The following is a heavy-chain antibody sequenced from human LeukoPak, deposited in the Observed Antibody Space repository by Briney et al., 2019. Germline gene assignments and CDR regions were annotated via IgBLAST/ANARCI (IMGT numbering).Heavy chain of an antibody. CDR3: ARQLGYCSDGSCYFDY. CDR1: GFTFSNYA. CDR2: ISNNGGST. Sequence: PGGSLRLSCAATGFTFSNYAMSWVRQAPGRGLEWVSAISNNGGSTYEADSMKGRFTISRDNSKNTLHLQMSSLRAEDTAVYHCARQLGYCSDGSCYFDYWGQGTLVTVSS. J-gene: IGHJ4*02. V-gene: IGHV3-23*01. D-gene: IGHD2-15*01.